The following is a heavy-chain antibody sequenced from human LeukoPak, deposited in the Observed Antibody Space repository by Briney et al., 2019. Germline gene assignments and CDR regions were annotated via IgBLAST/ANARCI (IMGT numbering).Heavy chain of an antibody. J-gene: IGHJ4*02. CDR3: ARHGGTLDYFDS. D-gene: IGHD1-26*01. V-gene: IGHV4-59*08. CDR1: NGSISTYY. Sequence: SETLSLTCSVSNGSISTYYWSWIRQSPGKGLAWIGYISYGGATTYNPSLKRRVTISVDSPKNHFSLRLASLTAADTALYYCARHGGTLDYFDSWGPGSLVTVSS. CDR2: ISYGGAT.